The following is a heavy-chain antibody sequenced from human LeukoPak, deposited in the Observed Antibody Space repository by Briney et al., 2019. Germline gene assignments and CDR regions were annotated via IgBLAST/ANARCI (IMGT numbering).Heavy chain of an antibody. J-gene: IGHJ4*02. D-gene: IGHD3-10*01. V-gene: IGHV1-46*01. Sequence: ASVKVSCKASGYTFTSYYMHWVRQAPGQGLEWMGIINPSGGATSYAQRFQGRVTMTRDTSTSTAYMELRSLRSDDTAVYYCARASSMVRGVITHWGQGTLVTVSS. CDR1: GYTFTSYY. CDR3: ARASSMVRGVITH. CDR2: INPSGGAT.